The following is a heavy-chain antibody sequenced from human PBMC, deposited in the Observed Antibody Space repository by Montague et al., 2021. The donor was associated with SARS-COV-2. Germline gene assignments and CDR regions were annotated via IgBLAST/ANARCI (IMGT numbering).Heavy chain of an antibody. D-gene: IGHD2-2*02. CDR1: GGSFGGYY. J-gene: IGHJ4*02. CDR3: ARQYCGDTNCYRREYYFDQ. Sequence: SETLSLTSAVYGGSFGGYYWSWIRRPPGKGLEWIGEINDSGSTKYNPSLRSRFIMSVDRSKNQVSLKVNAVTAADTAVYFCARQYCGDTNCYRREYYFDQWGQGTLVTVSS. V-gene: IGHV4-34*01. CDR2: INDSGST.